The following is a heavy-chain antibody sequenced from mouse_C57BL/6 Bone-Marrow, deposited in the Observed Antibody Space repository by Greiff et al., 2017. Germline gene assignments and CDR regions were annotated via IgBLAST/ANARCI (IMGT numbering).Heavy chain of an antibody. D-gene: IGHD1-1*01. V-gene: IGHV5-6*01. CDR1: GFTFSSYG. Sequence: EVMLVESGGDLVKPGGSLKLSCAASGFTFSSYGMSWVRQTPDKRLEWVATISSGGSYTYYPDSVKGRFTISRDNAKNTLYLQMSSLKSEDTAMYYCARHNYYGSSYVDYWGQGTTLTVSS. J-gene: IGHJ2*01. CDR2: ISSGGSYT. CDR3: ARHNYYGSSYVDY.